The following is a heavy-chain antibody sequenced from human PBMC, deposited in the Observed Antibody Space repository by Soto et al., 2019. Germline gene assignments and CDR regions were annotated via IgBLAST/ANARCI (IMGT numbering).Heavy chain of an antibody. CDR3: ARHTYYDILTGTAGWFDP. Sequence: SETLSLTCTVSGGSISSYYWSWIRQPPGKGLEWIGYIYYSGSTNYNPSLKSRVTISVDTSKNQFSLKLSSVTAADTAVYYCARHTYYDILTGTAGWFDPWGQGTLVTVSS. D-gene: IGHD3-9*01. V-gene: IGHV4-59*08. CDR1: GGSISSYY. CDR2: IYYSGST. J-gene: IGHJ5*02.